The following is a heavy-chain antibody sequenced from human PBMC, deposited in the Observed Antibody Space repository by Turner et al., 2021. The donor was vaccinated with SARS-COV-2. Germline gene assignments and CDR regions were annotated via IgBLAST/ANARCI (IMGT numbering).Heavy chain of an antibody. CDR3: ARNYGGNSLDY. J-gene: IGHJ4*02. D-gene: IGHD4-17*01. CDR1: GFTFSSYA. V-gene: IGHV3-30-3*01. Sequence: QVQLVGCGEGVVQRGRALRLSCAAYGFTFSSYAMHWVRPAPGKGLEWVAVISYDGSNKFYADSVKGRFTISRDNSKNTLYLQMNSLKAEDTAVYYCARNYGGNSLDYWGQGTLVTVSS. CDR2: ISYDGSNK.